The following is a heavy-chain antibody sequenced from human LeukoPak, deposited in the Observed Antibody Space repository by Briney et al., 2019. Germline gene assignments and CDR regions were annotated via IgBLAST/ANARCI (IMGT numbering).Heavy chain of an antibody. J-gene: IGHJ4*02. V-gene: IGHV3-53*05. CDR1: GFTVSSNY. CDR3: ARAPYSGSHSDY. CDR2: IYSGGST. D-gene: IGHD1-26*01. Sequence: GGSLRLSCAASGFTVSSNYMSWVRQAPGKGLEWVSVIYSGGSTYYADSVKGRFTISRDNSKNTLYLQMGSLRPEDMAVYYCARAPYSGSHSDYWGQGTLVTISS.